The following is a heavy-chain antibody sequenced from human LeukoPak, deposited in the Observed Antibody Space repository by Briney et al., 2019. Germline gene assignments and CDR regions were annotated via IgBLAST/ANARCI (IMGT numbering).Heavy chain of an antibody. V-gene: IGHV4-39*07. CDR1: GGSISSSSYY. CDR3: AREGNSGYDYVDY. CDR2: IYYSGST. D-gene: IGHD5-12*01. J-gene: IGHJ4*02. Sequence: SETLSLTCTVSGGSISSSSYYWGWIRQPPGKGLEWMGSIYYSGSTYYNPSLKSRVTISVDTSKNQFSLKLSSVTAADTAVYYCAREGNSGYDYVDYWGQGTLVTVSS.